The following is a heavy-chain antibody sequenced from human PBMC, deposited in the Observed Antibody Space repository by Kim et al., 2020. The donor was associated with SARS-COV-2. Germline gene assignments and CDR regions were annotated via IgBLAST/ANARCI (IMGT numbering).Heavy chain of an antibody. CDR1: GGSINRSTYY. Sequence: SETLSLTCTVSGGSINRSTYYWGWIRQPPGKGLEWIGNIYYSGSTYYNPSLKSRLTLSVDTSRDQFSLKLTSVTAADTAVYYCATDYGDYYFDSWGHGSL. D-gene: IGHD4-17*01. CDR3: ATDYGDYYFDS. V-gene: IGHV4-39*01. J-gene: IGHJ4*01. CDR2: IYYSGST.